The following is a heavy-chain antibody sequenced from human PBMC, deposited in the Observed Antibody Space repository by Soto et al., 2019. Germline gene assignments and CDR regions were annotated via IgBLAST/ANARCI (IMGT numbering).Heavy chain of an antibody. Sequence: GGSLRLSCAASGFTVSSNYMSWVRQAPGKGLEWVSVIYSGGSTYYADSVKGRFTISRDNSKNTLYLQMNSLRAEDTAVYYCAGAEPGIAAAGTNYYYYYGMDVWGQGTTVTVSS. CDR2: IYSGGST. V-gene: IGHV3-66*01. J-gene: IGHJ6*02. CDR1: GFTVSSNY. D-gene: IGHD6-13*01. CDR3: AGAEPGIAAAGTNYYYYYGMDV.